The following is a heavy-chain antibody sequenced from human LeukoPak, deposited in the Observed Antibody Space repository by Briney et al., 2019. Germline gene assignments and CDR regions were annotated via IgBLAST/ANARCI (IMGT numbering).Heavy chain of an antibody. D-gene: IGHD6-13*01. Sequence: PGGSLRLSCAVSGLTFSAYGMHSVRQAPGKGLEWVAVIWSDGTNKYYAESVRGRFTISRDNSKNTLYLQMNTLIIEDTAVYYCASAAGAFDNWGQGTMITVSS. J-gene: IGHJ3*02. CDR1: GLTFSAYG. V-gene: IGHV3-33*01. CDR2: IWSDGTNK. CDR3: ASAAGAFDN.